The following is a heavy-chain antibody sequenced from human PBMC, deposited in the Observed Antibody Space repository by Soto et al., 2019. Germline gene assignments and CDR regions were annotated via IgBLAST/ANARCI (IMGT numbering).Heavy chain of an antibody. Sequence: GESLKISCKCSVYIFTSYWIGWVRQMPGKGLEWMGIIYPGDSDTRYSPSFQGQVTTSADKSISTAYLQWSSLKASDTAMYYCARRTPRSVGVNHAFDIWGQGTMVTVSS. V-gene: IGHV5-51*01. D-gene: IGHD3-10*01. CDR2: IYPGDSDT. CDR3: ARRTPRSVGVNHAFDI. CDR1: VYIFTSYW. J-gene: IGHJ3*02.